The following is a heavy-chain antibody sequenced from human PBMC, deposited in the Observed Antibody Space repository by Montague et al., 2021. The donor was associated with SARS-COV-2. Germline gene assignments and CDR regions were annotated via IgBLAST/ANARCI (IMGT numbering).Heavy chain of an antibody. V-gene: IGHV4-34*01. J-gene: IGHJ6*02. CDR3: ARGTTVTTLFYYYYGMDV. CDR1: GGSFSGYY. Sequence: SETLSLTCAVYGGSFSGYYWSWIRQPPGKGLEWIGGINHSGSTNYNPSLKSRVTISVDTSKNQFSLKLSSVTAADTAVYYCARGTTVTTLFYYYYGMDVWGQGTTVTVSS. CDR2: INHSGST. D-gene: IGHD4-17*01.